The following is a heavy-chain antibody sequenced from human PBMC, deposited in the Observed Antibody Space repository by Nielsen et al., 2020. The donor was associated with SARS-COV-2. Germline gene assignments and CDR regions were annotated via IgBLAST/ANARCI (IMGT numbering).Heavy chain of an antibody. J-gene: IGHJ4*02. D-gene: IGHD3-10*01. CDR3: ARDGGSGHYFDY. CDR1: GFDFSDFG. Sequence: GESLKISCAVSGFDFSDFGIHWVRQAPGKGLEWVAVISYDGSNKYYADSVKGRFTISRDNSKNTLYLQMNSLRAEDTAVYYCARDGGSGHYFDYWGQGTLVTVSS. V-gene: IGHV3-30*03. CDR2: ISYDGSNK.